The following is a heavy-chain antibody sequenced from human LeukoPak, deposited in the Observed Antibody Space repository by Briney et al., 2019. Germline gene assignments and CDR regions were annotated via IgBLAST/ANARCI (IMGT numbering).Heavy chain of an antibody. CDR3: AREMQDIVATTGY. Sequence: PGRSLRLSCAASGFTFSSYAMHWVRQAPGKGLEWVAVISYDGSNKYYADSVKGRFTISRDNSKNTLYLQMNSLRAEDTAVYYCAREMQDIVATTGYWGQGTLVTVSS. CDR2: ISYDGSNK. D-gene: IGHD5-12*01. J-gene: IGHJ4*02. CDR1: GFTFSSYA. V-gene: IGHV3-30-3*01.